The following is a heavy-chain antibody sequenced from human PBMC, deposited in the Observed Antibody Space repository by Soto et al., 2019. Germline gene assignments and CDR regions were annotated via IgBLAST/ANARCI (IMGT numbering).Heavy chain of an antibody. Sequence: GGSLRLSCAASGFTFSSYGMHWVRQAPGKGLEWVAVISYDGSNKYYADSVKGRFTISRDNSKNTLYLQMNSLRAEDTAVYYCAKAYNWNYGPPFDYWGQGTLVTVSS. D-gene: IGHD1-7*01. CDR2: ISYDGSNK. V-gene: IGHV3-30*18. J-gene: IGHJ4*02. CDR1: GFTFSSYG. CDR3: AKAYNWNYGPPFDY.